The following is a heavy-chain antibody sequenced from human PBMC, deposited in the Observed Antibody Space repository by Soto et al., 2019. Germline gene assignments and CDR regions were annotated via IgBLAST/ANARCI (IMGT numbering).Heavy chain of an antibody. CDR3: ARAVAVAADFDD. CDR2: INAGNGNT. CDR1: GYTFTGYA. J-gene: IGHJ4*02. D-gene: IGHD6-19*01. V-gene: IGHV1-3*05. Sequence: QVQLVQSGAEEKKPGASVKVSCKASGYTFTGYAMHWVRQAPGQRLEWMGWINAGNGNTKYSQKFQGRVTITRDTSGRTAYMEVSSLRSEDTAVYDCARAVAVAADFDDWGQGTLVTVSS.